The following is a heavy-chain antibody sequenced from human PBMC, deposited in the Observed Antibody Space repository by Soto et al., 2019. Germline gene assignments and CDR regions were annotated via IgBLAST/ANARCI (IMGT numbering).Heavy chain of an antibody. V-gene: IGHV1-18*01. D-gene: IGHD6-19*01. CDR2: ISAYNGNT. CDR3: ARDGQQWLVYYYYGMDV. CDR1: GYTFTSYG. J-gene: IGHJ6*02. Sequence: ASVKVSCKASGYTFTSYGISWVRQAPGQGLEWMGWISAYNGNTNYAQKLQGRVTMTTDTSTSTAYMELRSLRSDDTAVYYCARDGQQWLVYYYYGMDVWGQGTTVTVSS.